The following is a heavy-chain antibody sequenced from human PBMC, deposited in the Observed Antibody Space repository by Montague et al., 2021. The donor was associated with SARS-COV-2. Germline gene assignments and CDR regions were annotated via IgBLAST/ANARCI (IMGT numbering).Heavy chain of an antibody. J-gene: IGHJ4*02. CDR1: GGSISSSSYY. Sequence: SETLSLTCTVSGGSISSSSYYWGWIRQPPGKWLEWIGSIYYSGSTYYNPSLKSRVTISVDTSKNQFSLKLSSVTAADTAVYYCARLNFRITIFGVVRSRVFDYWGQGTLVTVSS. V-gene: IGHV4-39*01. CDR3: ARLNFRITIFGVVRSRVFDY. D-gene: IGHD3-3*01. CDR2: IYYSGST.